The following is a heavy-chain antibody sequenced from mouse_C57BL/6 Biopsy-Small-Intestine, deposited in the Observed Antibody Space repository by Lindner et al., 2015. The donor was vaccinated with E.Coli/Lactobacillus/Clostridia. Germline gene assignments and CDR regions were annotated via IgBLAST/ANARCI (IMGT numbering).Heavy chain of an antibody. V-gene: IGHV1-81*01. J-gene: IGHJ2*01. Sequence: VQLQESGAELARPGASVKLSCKASGYTFTSYGISWVKQRTGQGLEWIGEIYPRSGNTYYNEKFKGKATLTADKSSSTAYMELRSLTSEDSAVYFCARFLYVGRNYFDYWGQGTTLTVSS. CDR3: ARFLYVGRNYFDY. CDR2: IYPRSGNT. D-gene: IGHD2-3*01. CDR1: GYTFTSYG.